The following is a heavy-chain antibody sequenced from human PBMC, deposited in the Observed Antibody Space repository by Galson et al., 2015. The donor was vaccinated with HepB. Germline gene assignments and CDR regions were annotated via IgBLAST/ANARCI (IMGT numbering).Heavy chain of an antibody. CDR3: ARNPASYDYYNMDV. D-gene: IGHD6-25*01. CDR1: GFSFVSHS. CDR2: ISSGGTK. Sequence: SLRLSCAGSGFSFVSHSMNWVRHTPGKGLEWLAYISSGGTKYYADSAKGRFNISRDNAKKSMYLHMISLRVEDTAVYYCARNPASYDYYNMDVWGQGTTVTVSS. V-gene: IGHV3-48*01. J-gene: IGHJ6*03.